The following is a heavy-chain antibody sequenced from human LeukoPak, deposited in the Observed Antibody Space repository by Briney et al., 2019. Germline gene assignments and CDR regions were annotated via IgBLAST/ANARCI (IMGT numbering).Heavy chain of an antibody. CDR2: ISWNSGNI. CDR1: GFTFDDYA. Sequence: GGSLRLSCAASGFTFDDYAMHWVRQGPGEGLEWVSGISWNSGNIGYADSVKGRFTISRDNTENSLYLQMNSLRAEDTALYYCAKGSGGYYDAFDLWGQGTMVTVSS. V-gene: IGHV3-9*01. J-gene: IGHJ3*01. D-gene: IGHD1-26*01. CDR3: AKGSGGYYDAFDL.